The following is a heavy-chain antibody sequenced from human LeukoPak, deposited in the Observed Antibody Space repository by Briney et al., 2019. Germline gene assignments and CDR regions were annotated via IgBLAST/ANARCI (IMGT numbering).Heavy chain of an antibody. D-gene: IGHD6-13*01. Sequence: ASVKVSCKASGGTFSSYAISWVRQAPGQGLEWMGGIIPIFGTANYAQKFQGRATITADKSTSTAYMELSSLRSEDTAVYYCARGGYSSSWLGYYFDYWGQGTLVTVSS. J-gene: IGHJ4*02. CDR2: IIPIFGTA. CDR3: ARGGYSSSWLGYYFDY. CDR1: GGTFSSYA. V-gene: IGHV1-69*06.